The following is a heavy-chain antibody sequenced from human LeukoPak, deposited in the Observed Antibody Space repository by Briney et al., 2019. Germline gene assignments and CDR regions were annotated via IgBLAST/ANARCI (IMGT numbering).Heavy chain of an antibody. Sequence: PGGSLRLSCAASGLTFSSYWMSWVRQAPGKGLEWVANIKQDGSEKHYVDSVTGRFTISRDNTKNSLYLQMNSLRADDTAVYYCARDEDWSGYYGAFDIWGQGTMVTVSS. J-gene: IGHJ3*02. V-gene: IGHV3-7*01. CDR1: GLTFSSYW. CDR3: ARDEDWSGYYGAFDI. D-gene: IGHD3-3*01. CDR2: IKQDGSEK.